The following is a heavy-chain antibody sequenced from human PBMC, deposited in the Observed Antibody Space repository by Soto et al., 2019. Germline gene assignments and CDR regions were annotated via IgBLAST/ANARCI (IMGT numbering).Heavy chain of an antibody. CDR2: INANSGGT. Sequence: ASVKVSCKASGGTFSSYAISWVRQAPGQGLEWMGWINANSGGTSSAQKFQGRVTMTRDTSISTAYMELSRLRSDDTAVYYCARMGMKHSGSWENWFDPWGQGTLVTVSS. D-gene: IGHD6-13*01. CDR1: GGTFSSYA. CDR3: ARMGMKHSGSWENWFDP. V-gene: IGHV1-2*02. J-gene: IGHJ5*02.